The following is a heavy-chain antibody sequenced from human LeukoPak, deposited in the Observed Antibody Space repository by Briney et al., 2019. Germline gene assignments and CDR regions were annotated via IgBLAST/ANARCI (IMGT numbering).Heavy chain of an antibody. Sequence: GGSLRLSCAASGFTFSSYSMNWVRQAPGKGLEWVSSISSSSYIYYADSVKGRFTISRDNAKNSLYLQMNSLRAEDTAVYYCARPRGGSLLAAFDIWGQGTMVTVSS. V-gene: IGHV3-21*01. CDR3: ARPRGGSLLAAFDI. CDR2: ISSSSYI. D-gene: IGHD2-15*01. J-gene: IGHJ3*02. CDR1: GFTFSSYS.